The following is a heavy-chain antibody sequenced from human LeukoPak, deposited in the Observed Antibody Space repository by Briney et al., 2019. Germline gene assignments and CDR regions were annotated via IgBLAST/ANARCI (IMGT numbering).Heavy chain of an antibody. V-gene: IGHV4-59*01. Sequence: SETLSLTCTVSGGSISTNYWSWIRQPPGKGLEWIGYFYDSGSTNYNPSLKSRVTISVDTSKNQFSLKLSSVTAADTAVYYCARGYGRYNWFDPWGQGTLVTVSS. D-gene: IGHD1-14*01. J-gene: IGHJ5*02. CDR3: ARGYGRYNWFDP. CDR1: GGSISTNY. CDR2: FYDSGST.